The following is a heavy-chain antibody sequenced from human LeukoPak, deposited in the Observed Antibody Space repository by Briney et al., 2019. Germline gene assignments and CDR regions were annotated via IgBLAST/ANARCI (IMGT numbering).Heavy chain of an antibody. D-gene: IGHD3-3*01. Sequence: GGSLRLSCAASGFTFSSYAMSWVRQAPGKGLEWVSAISGSGGSTYYADSVKGRFTISRDNSKNTLYLQMNSLRAEDTAVYYCAKDLSGITIFGVVPGAFDIWGQGTMVTVSS. V-gene: IGHV3-23*01. CDR3: AKDLSGITIFGVVPGAFDI. J-gene: IGHJ3*02. CDR2: ISGSGGST. CDR1: GFTFSSYA.